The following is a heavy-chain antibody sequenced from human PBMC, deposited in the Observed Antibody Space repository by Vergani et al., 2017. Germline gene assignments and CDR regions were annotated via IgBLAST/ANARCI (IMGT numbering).Heavy chain of an antibody. CDR2: ISSSRSYI. D-gene: IGHD3-22*01. CDR1: GFTFGDYS. J-gene: IGHJ4*02. V-gene: IGHV3-21*04. Sequence: EVRLVQSGGGLVQPGRSLRLSCTGSGFTFGDYSVTWLRQAPGKGLEWVSSISSSRSYIYYADSVKGRFTISRDNAKNSLYLQMNSLRAEDTAVYYCARLSYDTTPYLQGGYDCWGQGTLVSVSS. CDR3: ARLSYDTTPYLQGGYDC.